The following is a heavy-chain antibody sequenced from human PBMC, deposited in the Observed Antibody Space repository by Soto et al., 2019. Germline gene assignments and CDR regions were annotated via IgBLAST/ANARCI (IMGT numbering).Heavy chain of an antibody. Sequence: ASVPVSCKASGYISADFGISWVRQATGQGLEWMGWVSCNNGASIPAPQVQGRINMPLETSTGVSYTSHRRPECEDTGLDYCVSDQTNFRGNGNCFDYWGQGTLVTVSS. J-gene: IGHJ5*01. CDR2: VSCNNGAS. D-gene: IGHD1-7*01. CDR3: VSDQTNFRGNGNCFDY. CDR1: GYISADFG. V-gene: IGHV1-18*04.